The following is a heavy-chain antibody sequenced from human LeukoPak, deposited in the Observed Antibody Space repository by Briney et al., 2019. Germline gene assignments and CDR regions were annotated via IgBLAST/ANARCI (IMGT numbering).Heavy chain of an antibody. CDR3: AKDLSPAAP. CDR1: GFTFSNYG. J-gene: IGHJ5*02. Sequence: GGSLRLSRAASGFTFSNYGMSWVSQAPGKGLEWVSAISGSASNTYYADSVKGRFTISRDNSQNTVSLQMNNLRDEDTAVYYCAKDLSPAAPWGQGTLVTVSS. V-gene: IGHV3-23*01. CDR2: ISGSASNT. D-gene: IGHD6-25*01.